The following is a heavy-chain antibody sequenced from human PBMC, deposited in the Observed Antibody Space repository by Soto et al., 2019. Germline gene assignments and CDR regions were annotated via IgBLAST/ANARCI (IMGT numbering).Heavy chain of an antibody. Sequence: TLSLRNTVSGGTIISVGYYWSLIRKHPGKGLEWIGYIYYSGSTSYNPSLKSRVTISVDTSKNQFSLKLSSVTAADTAVYYCASGLRYFDWFQFDYWGQGTLVTVSS. CDR1: GGTIISVGYY. D-gene: IGHD3-9*01. CDR3: ASGLRYFDWFQFDY. CDR2: IYYSGST. J-gene: IGHJ4*02. V-gene: IGHV4-31*03.